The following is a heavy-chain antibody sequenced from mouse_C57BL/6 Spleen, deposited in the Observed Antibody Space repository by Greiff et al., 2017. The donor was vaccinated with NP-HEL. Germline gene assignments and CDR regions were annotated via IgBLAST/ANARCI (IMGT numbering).Heavy chain of an antibody. J-gene: IGHJ2*01. CDR2: IYPGSGNT. CDR3: ARPYYYGSSYRGWVFDY. D-gene: IGHD1-1*01. Sequence: QVQLQQSGPELVKPGASVKISCKASGYSFTSYYIHWVKQRPGQGLEWIGWIYPGSGNTKYNEKFKGKATLTADTSSSTAYMQLSSLTSEDSAVYYCARPYYYGSSYRGWVFDYWGQGTTLTVSS. V-gene: IGHV1-66*01. CDR1: GYSFTSYY.